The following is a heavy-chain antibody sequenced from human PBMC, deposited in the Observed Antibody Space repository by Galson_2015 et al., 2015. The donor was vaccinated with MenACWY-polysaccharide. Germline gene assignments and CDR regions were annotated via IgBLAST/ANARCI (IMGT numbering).Heavy chain of an antibody. CDR1: GFTFSNYW. CDR3: ARDYCSRTSCYGMDV. J-gene: IGHJ6*02. D-gene: IGHD2-2*01. V-gene: IGHV3-7*01. CDR2: IKKDGSEK. Sequence: SLRLSCAASGFTFSNYWMTWVRQAPGKGLEWVANIKKDGSEKYYVDSVKGRFTISRDSSKNTLYLQMNSLRAEDTAVYYCARDYCSRTSCYGMDVWGQGTTVTVSS.